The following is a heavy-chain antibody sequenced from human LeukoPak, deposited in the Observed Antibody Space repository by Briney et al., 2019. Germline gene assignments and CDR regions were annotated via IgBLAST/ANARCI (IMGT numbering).Heavy chain of an antibody. CDR2: INSDGSST. CDR1: GFTFSSYW. CDR3: ARLGSGNRLYYFDY. J-gene: IGHJ4*02. D-gene: IGHD1-26*01. Sequence: GGSLRLSCAASGFTFSSYWMHWVRQAPGKGLVWVSRINSDGSSTSYADPVKGRFTISRDNAKNTLYLQMNSLRAEDTAVYYCARLGSGNRLYYFDYWGQGTLVTVSS. V-gene: IGHV3-74*01.